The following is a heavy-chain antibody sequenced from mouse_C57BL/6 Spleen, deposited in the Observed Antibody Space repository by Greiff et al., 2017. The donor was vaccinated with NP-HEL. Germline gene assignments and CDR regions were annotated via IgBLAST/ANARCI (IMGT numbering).Heavy chain of an antibody. CDR1: GFTFSDYG. J-gene: IGHJ4*01. CDR2: ISSGSSTI. CDR3: ARGGSMYAMDY. D-gene: IGHD3-1*01. Sequence: EVMLVESGGGLVKPGGSLKLSCAASGFTFSDYGMHWVRQAPEKGLEWVAYISSGSSTIYYADTVKGRFTISRDNAKNTLFLQMTSLRSEDTAMYYCARGGSMYAMDYWGQGTSVTVSS. V-gene: IGHV5-17*01.